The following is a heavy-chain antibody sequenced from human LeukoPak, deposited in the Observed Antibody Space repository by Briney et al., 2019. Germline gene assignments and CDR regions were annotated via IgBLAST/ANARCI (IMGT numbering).Heavy chain of an antibody. J-gene: IGHJ4*02. CDR1: GFTFSNTW. D-gene: IGHD3-10*01. CDR2: TSGGGGST. Sequence: GGSLRLSCAASGFTFSNTWMTWVRQAPGKGLEWVSATSGGGGSTYYADSVKGRFTISRDNSKNTLYLHMNSLRAEDTAVYYCAKAEGSGNQPFDYWGQGNLVTVSS. V-gene: IGHV3-23*01. CDR3: AKAEGSGNQPFDY.